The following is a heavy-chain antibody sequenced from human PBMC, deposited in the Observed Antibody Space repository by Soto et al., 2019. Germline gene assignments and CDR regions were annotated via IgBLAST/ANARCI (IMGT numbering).Heavy chain of an antibody. D-gene: IGHD6-19*01. CDR2: IKQDGSEK. CDR1: GFTLSSYW. CDR3: ARDEADSSGWYGAVDY. Sequence: PGGSLRLSCAASGFTLSSYWMSWVRQAPGKGLEWVANIKQDGSEKYYVDSVKGRFTISRDNAKNSLYLQMNSLRAEDTAVYYCARDEADSSGWYGAVDYWGQGTLVTV. J-gene: IGHJ4*02. V-gene: IGHV3-7*05.